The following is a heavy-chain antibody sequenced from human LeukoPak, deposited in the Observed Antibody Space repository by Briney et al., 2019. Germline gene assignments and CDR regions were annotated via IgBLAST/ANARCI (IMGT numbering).Heavy chain of an antibody. CDR1: GYTFTGYY. V-gene: IGHV1-2*02. D-gene: IGHD3-3*02. J-gene: IGHJ4*02. CDR2: LNPNSGGT. CDR3: ARHLRFDF. Sequence: ASVKVSCKASGYTFTGYYIHWVRQAPGQGLEWMGWLNPNSGGTSYAQRFQGRVTMTRDSSINTAYMELSSLRSDDTAVYYCARHLRFDFWGQGTLVAVSS.